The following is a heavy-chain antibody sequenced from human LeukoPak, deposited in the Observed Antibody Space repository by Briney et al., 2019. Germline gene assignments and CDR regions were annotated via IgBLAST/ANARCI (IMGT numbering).Heavy chain of an antibody. CDR1: GFTFSSYA. J-gene: IGHJ4*02. CDR2: ISYDGSNK. Sequence: PGGSLRLSCAASGFTFSSYAMHWVRQAPGKGLEWVAVISYDGSNKYYADSVKGRFTISRDNSKNTLYLQMNSLRAEDTAVYYCARSPWPYCGGGSCFFPFDYWGQGTLVTVSS. V-gene: IGHV3-30-3*01. CDR3: ARSPWPYCGGGSCFFPFDY. D-gene: IGHD2-15*01.